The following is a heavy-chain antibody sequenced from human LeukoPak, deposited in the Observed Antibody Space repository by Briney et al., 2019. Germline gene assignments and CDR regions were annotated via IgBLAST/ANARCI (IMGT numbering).Heavy chain of an antibody. CDR2: IKQDGSEK. CDR3: AKPGHLYSATLYYFDY. J-gene: IGHJ4*02. V-gene: IGHV3-7*01. Sequence: PGGSLRLSCAASGFTFSSYWMSWVRQAPGKGLEWVANIKQDGSEKYYVDSVKGRFTISRDNAKNSLYLQMNSLRAEDTAVYYCAKPGHLYSATLYYFDYWGQGTLVTVSS. CDR1: GFTFSSYW. D-gene: IGHD2-2*02.